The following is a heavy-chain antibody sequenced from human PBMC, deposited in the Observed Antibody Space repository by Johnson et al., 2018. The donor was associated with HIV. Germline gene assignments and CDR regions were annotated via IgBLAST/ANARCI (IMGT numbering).Heavy chain of an antibody. CDR1: GFTFSSYA. CDR2: ISYDGSNK. Sequence: QVQLVESGGGVVQPGRSLRLSCAASGFTFSSYAMHWVRQAPGKGLEWVAVISYDGSNKYYADSVKGRFTISRDNSKNTVYLQMNSLRPEDTAVYYCATAYCGGGTCPLWSAFDIWGQGTKVTVSS. D-gene: IGHD2-15*01. J-gene: IGHJ3*02. V-gene: IGHV3-30*14. CDR3: ATAYCGGGTCPLWSAFDI.